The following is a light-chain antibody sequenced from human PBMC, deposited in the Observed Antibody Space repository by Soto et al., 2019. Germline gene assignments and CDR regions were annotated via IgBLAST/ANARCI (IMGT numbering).Light chain of an antibody. V-gene: IGKV3-20*01. J-gene: IGKJ1*01. CDR1: QSVSSSY. CDR3: QQYGSSPRM. Sequence: SGLTQSPGTLSLSPGERATLSCRARQSVSSSYLAWYQQKPGQAPRLLIFDASSRTTGIQDRFSGSGCGKYFTLTSSRQEPEDFAIYYCQQYGSSPRMFGQGTKVEIK. CDR2: DAS.